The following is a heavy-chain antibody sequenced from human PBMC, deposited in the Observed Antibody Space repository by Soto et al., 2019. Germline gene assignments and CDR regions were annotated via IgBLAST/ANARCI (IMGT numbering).Heavy chain of an antibody. CDR3: ASSYGSGYRAFDY. Sequence: QVQLVQSGAEVKRPGSSVKVSCKASGDTFNFYSINWVRQAPGVGLEWVGRVNPILSMSNYAQRFQGRVTMPANKSTSTAYMKRRSLRSEDTAIYYCASSYGSGYRAFDYWGQGALVTVSS. V-gene: IGHV1-69*02. D-gene: IGHD3-10*01. CDR1: GDTFNFYS. CDR2: VNPILSMS. J-gene: IGHJ4*02.